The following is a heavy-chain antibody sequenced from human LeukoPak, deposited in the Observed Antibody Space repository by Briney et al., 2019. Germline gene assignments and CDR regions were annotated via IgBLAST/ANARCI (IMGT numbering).Heavy chain of an antibody. CDR2: INPNSGGT. V-gene: IGHV1-2*02. CDR3: ARPRRYYDSSGYSFDY. J-gene: IGHJ4*02. CDR1: GYTFTGYY. Sequence: ASVKVSCKASGYTFTGYYMHWVRQAPGQGLEWMGWINPNSGGTNYAQKFQGRVTMTRDTSISTAYMELSSLRSEDTAVYYCARPRRYYDSSGYSFDYWGQGTLVTVSS. D-gene: IGHD3-22*01.